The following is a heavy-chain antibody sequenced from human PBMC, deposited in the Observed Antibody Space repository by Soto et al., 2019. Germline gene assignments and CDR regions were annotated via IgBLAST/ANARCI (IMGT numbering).Heavy chain of an antibody. D-gene: IGHD4-4*01. J-gene: IGHJ6*02. Sequence: ASVKVSCKASGYTFTSYGISWVRQAPGQGLEWMGWISAYNGNTNYAQKLQGRVTMTTDTSTSTAYMELRSLRSDDTAVYYCARWTVTTWGLVYYSYGMDVRCPAPTVS. CDR2: ISAYNGNT. CDR1: GYTFTSYG. CDR3: ARWTVTTWGLVYYSYGMDV. V-gene: IGHV1-18*01.